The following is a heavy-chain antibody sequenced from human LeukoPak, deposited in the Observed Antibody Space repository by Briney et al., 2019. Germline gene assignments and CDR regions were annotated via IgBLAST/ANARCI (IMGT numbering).Heavy chain of an antibody. CDR1: GGSISGFY. V-gene: IGHV4-59*01. Sequence: SETLSLTCNVSGGSISGFYWNWIRQPPGKGLEWIGYIFYSGSTNYNPSLKSRVTMSVDTSKNQFSLKLSSVTAADTAVYFCAKARDTGYARLGMDVWGQGTTVTVSS. D-gene: IGHD5-18*01. CDR3: AKARDTGYARLGMDV. CDR2: IFYSGST. J-gene: IGHJ6*02.